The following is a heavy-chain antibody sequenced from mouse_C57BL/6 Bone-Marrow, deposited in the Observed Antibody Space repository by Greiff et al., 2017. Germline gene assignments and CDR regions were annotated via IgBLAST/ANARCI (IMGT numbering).Heavy chain of an antibody. J-gene: IGHJ4*01. V-gene: IGHV5-17*01. CDR2: ISSGSSTI. D-gene: IGHD1-1*01. Sequence: EVQVVESGGGLVKPGGSLKLSCAASGFTFSDYGMHWVRQAPEKGLEWVAYISSGSSTIYYADTVKGRFTISRDNAKNTLFLQMTSLRSEDTAMYYCARQGNYVAMDYWGQGTSVTVSS. CDR3: ARQGNYVAMDY. CDR1: GFTFSDYG.